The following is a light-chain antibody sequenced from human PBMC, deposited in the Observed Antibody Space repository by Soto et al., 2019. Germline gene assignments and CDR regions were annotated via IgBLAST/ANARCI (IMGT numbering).Light chain of an antibody. J-gene: IGLJ1*01. CDR3: CSYAGTVAYV. CDR2: DVS. CDR1: SSDAGGYNY. Sequence: QSALTQPASVSGSPGQSITISCTGTSSDAGGYNYVSWYQQHPGKAPKLMICDVSKRPSGISNRFSGSKSGDTASLTISGLQAEDEADYFCCSYAGTVAYVFGTGTKVTVL. V-gene: IGLV2-14*01.